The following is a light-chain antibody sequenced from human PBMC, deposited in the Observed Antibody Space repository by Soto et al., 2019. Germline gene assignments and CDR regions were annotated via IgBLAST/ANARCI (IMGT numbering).Light chain of an antibody. Sequence: DIRITQSPSTLSASVGDRVTITCRASQSISSWLAWYQQKPGKAPKLLIYDASSLESGVPSRFSGSGSGTEFTLTISSLQPDDFATYYCQQYNSYSLTFGQGTKLEIK. CDR1: QSISSW. CDR3: QQYNSYSLT. V-gene: IGKV1-5*01. CDR2: DAS. J-gene: IGKJ2*01.